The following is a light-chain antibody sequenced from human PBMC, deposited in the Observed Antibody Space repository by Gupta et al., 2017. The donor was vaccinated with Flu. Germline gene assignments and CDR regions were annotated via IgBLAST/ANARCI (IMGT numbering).Light chain of an antibody. CDR3: SSSTNTNTLVV. V-gene: IGLV2-14*03. CDR1: GSDVGAYNF. Sequence: ITISCTGTGSDVGAYNFVSWYQQHPGKAPQLKIFEVNNRPSGVSNRFSGSKSGNTASLTISGLQAEDEADYYCSSSTNTNTLVVFGGGTKLTVL. J-gene: IGLJ2*01. CDR2: EVN.